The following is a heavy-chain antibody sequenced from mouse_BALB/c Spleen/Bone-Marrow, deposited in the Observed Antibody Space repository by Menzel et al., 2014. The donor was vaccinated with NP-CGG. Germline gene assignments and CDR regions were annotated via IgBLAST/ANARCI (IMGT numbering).Heavy chain of an antibody. CDR1: GYTFTSYY. CDR2: INPSNGGT. D-gene: IGHD2-10*01. J-gene: IGHJ4*01. V-gene: IGHV1S81*02. CDR3: TRRSLLSDYYSMDY. Sequence: QVQLKDSGAELVKPGASVKLSCKASGYTFTSYYLYWVKQRPGQGLEWIGEINPSNGGTNFSERFKSKASLTVDKSSSTAYMQLNSLTSEDSAVYYCTRRSLLSDYYSMDYWGQGTSVTVSS.